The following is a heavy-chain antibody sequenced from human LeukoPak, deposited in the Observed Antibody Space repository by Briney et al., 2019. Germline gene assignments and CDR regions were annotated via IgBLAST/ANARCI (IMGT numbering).Heavy chain of an antibody. CDR2: IIPIFGTA. D-gene: IGHD4-17*01. J-gene: IGHJ4*02. V-gene: IGHV1-69*13. CDR3: ASLYGDYGENYFDY. Sequence: GASVKVSCKASGGTFISYAISWVRQAPGQGLEWMGGIIPIFGTANYAQKFQGRVTITADESTSTAYMELSSLRSEDTAVYYCASLYGDYGENYFDYWGQGTLVTVSS. CDR1: GGTFISYA.